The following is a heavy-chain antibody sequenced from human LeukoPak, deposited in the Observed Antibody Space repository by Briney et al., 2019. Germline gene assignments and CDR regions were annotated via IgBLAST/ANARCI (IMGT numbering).Heavy chain of an antibody. V-gene: IGHV1-3*01. CDR2: INAGNGNT. J-gene: IGHJ6*02. CDR3: ARANDFWSGYYYGMDV. Sequence: ASVKASCKASGYTFTTYTIHWVRQAPGQRLEWMGWINAGNGNTKYSQHFQGRVTITRDTSASTAYMELSSLRSEDTAVYYCARANDFWSGYYYGMDVWGQGTTVTVSS. CDR1: GYTFTTYT. D-gene: IGHD3-3*01.